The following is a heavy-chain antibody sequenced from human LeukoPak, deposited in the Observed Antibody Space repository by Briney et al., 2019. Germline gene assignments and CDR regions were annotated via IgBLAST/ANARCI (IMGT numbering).Heavy chain of an antibody. J-gene: IGHJ4*02. CDR2: INPGGST. CDR1: GGTFSGYY. CDR3: ARADCSGGDCTSFDY. V-gene: IGHV4-34*01. Sequence: SETLSLTCAVYGGTFSGYYWSWIRQSPGKGLEWIGEINPGGSTNYNPSLESRVIISVDTSKNQFSLKMDSVRAAATAVYYCARADCSGGDCTSFDYWGQGMLVTVSS. D-gene: IGHD2-15*01.